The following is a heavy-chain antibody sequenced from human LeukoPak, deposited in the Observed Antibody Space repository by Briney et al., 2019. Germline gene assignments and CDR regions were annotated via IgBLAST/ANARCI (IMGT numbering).Heavy chain of an antibody. CDR2: IGSSGIMT. D-gene: IGHD6-13*01. V-gene: IGHV3-23*01. Sequence: GGSLRLSCAASGFTFSNYGMSWVRQAPGKGLEWVSTIGSSGIMTYYADSAKGRFTISSDASKNTLYLQMNSLRAEDTAVYYCAKDSSSSWFDSWGQGTLVTVSS. CDR1: GFTFSNYG. J-gene: IGHJ5*01. CDR3: AKDSSSSWFDS.